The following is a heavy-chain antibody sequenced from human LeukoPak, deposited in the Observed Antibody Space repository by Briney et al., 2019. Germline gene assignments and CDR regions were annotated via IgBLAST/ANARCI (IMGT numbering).Heavy chain of an antibody. CDR1: GFTFSSYA. D-gene: IGHD6-19*01. V-gene: IGHV3-23*01. CDR3: AKMPVSYSSGWSNFDY. J-gene: IGHJ4*02. CDR2: ISGSGGST. Sequence: GGSLRLSCAASGFTFSSYALSWVRQAPGKGLDWVSGISGSGGSTYYADSVKGRFTISRDNSKNTLYLQMNSLRAEDTAVYYCAKMPVSYSSGWSNFDYWGQGTLVTVSS.